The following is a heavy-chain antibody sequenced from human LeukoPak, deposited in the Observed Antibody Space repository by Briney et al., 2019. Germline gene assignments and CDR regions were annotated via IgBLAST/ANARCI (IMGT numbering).Heavy chain of an antibody. D-gene: IGHD6-13*01. CDR2: IYYSGNT. CDR1: GGSISSYY. CDR3: ARMGSRYSSSPPDYYYYYYGMDV. V-gene: IGHV4-59*08. Sequence: SETLSLTCTVSGGSISSYYWSWIRQPPEKGLEWIGYIYYSGNTNYNPSLKSRVTISVDTSKNQFSLKLSSVTAADTAVYYCARMGSRYSSSPPDYYYYYYGMDVWGQGTTVTVSS. J-gene: IGHJ6*02.